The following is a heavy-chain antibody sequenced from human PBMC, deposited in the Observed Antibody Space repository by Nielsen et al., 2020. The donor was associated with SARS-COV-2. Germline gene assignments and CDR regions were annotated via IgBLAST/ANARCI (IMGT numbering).Heavy chain of an antibody. D-gene: IGHD3-10*01. J-gene: IGHJ6*02. CDR2: INPSGGST. Sequence: ASVKVSCKASGYTFTSYYMHWVRQAPGQGLEWMGIINPSGGSTSYAQKFQGRVTMTRDTSTSTVYMELSSLRSEDTAVYYCAREGPRVRGVIKPLGYYGMDVWGQGTTVTVSS. V-gene: IGHV1-46*01. CDR1: GYTFTSYY. CDR3: AREGPRVRGVIKPLGYYGMDV.